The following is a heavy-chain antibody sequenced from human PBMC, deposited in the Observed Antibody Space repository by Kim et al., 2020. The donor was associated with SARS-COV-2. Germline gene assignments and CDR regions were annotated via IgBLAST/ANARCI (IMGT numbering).Heavy chain of an antibody. Sequence: SHPSLRSRVTMSLDTSKNQFSLKLTSVTTEDTAVYYCARGLLGIPAALDYWGRGALVTVSS. V-gene: IGHV4-59*09. CDR3: ARGLLGIPAALDY. J-gene: IGHJ4*02. D-gene: IGHD2-2*01.